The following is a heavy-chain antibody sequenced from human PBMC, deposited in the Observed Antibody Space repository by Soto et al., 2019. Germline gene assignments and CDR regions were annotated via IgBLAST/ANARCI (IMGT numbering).Heavy chain of an antibody. D-gene: IGHD3-10*01. Sequence: QAQLLESGGGVVQPGRSLRLSCAASGFTFSIYAMHWVRQAPGKGLEWVAVMSYNGSAQDYADSVKGRFTISRDNSQKTLYLQMNSLRPDDTAAYYCARDRGASIRGGMDVWGQGTTVTVSS. V-gene: IGHV3-30-3*01. J-gene: IGHJ6*02. CDR3: ARDRGASIRGGMDV. CDR2: MSYNGSAQ. CDR1: GFTFSIYA.